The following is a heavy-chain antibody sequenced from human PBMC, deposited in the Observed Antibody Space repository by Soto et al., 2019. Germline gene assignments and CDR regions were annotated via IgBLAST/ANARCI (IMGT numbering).Heavy chain of an antibody. V-gene: IGHV1-69*01. J-gene: IGHJ6*02. D-gene: IGHD2-15*01. CDR1: GGTFSSYA. Sequence: QVQLVQSGAEVKKPGSSVKVSCKASGGTFSSYAISWVRQAPGQGLEWMGGIIPIFGTANYAQKFQGRVTITADESTSTAYMERSSLRSEDTAVYYCARGMDIVVVVAATRYYYGMDVWGQGTTVTVSS. CDR3: ARGMDIVVVVAATRYYYGMDV. CDR2: IIPIFGTA.